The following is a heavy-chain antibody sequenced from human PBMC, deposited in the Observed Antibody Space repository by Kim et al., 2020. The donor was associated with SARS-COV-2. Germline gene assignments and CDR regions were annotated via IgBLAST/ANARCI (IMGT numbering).Heavy chain of an antibody. V-gene: IGHV3-11*01. J-gene: IGHJ6*02. D-gene: IGHD6-13*01. CDR3: ARGIAATDPGGYYYYGMNV. CDR1: GFTFSDYY. CDR2: ISSSGSTI. Sequence: GGSLRLSCAASGFTFSDYYMSWIRQAPGKGLEWVSYISSSGSTIYYADSVKGRFTISRDNAKSSLYLQMNSLRAEDTAVYYCARGIAATDPGGYYYYGMNVWGQGTTATVSS.